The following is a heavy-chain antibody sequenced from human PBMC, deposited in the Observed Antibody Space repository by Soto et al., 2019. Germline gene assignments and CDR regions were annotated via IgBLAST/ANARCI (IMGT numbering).Heavy chain of an antibody. J-gene: IGHJ4*02. CDR2: INHSGST. Sequence: SETLSLTCAVYGGSFSGYYWSWIRQPPGKGLEWIGEINHSGSTNYNPSLKSRVTISVDTSKNQFSLKLSSVTAADTAVYYCARDRRGFKGVSGSYVFDYWGQGTLVTVSS. CDR3: ARDRRGFKGVSGSYVFDY. CDR1: GGSFSGYY. D-gene: IGHD3-16*01. V-gene: IGHV4-34*01.